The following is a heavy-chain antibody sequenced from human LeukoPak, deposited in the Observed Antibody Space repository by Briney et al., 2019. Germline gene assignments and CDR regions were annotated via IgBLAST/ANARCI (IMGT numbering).Heavy chain of an antibody. V-gene: IGHV3-66*01. CDR2: IYSGGST. Sequence: AGALTLTCTASGFTVSSNYMSWVRQAPGKGLEWVSVIYSGGSTYYADSVKGRFTISRDNSKNTLYLQMTSLRAEDTAVYYCAGTYLDTAMVSRTIYYYGMDVWGQGTTVTVSS. CDR1: GFTVSSNY. J-gene: IGHJ6*02. CDR3: AGTYLDTAMVSRTIYYYGMDV. D-gene: IGHD5-18*01.